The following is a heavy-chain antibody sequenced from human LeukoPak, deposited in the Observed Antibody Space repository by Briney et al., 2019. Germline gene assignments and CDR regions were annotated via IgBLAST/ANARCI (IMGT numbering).Heavy chain of an antibody. CDR1: GFTFSSYS. CDR2: IYSAGST. J-gene: IGHJ4*02. Sequence: GGSLRLSCAASGFTFSSYSMNWVRQAPGKGLEWVSFIYSAGSTHYSDSVKGRFTISIDNSKNTLHLQMNSLRAEDTAVYYCARRAGAYTHPYDYWGQGTLVTVS. CDR3: ARRAGAYTHPYDY. V-gene: IGHV3-53*01. D-gene: IGHD3-16*01.